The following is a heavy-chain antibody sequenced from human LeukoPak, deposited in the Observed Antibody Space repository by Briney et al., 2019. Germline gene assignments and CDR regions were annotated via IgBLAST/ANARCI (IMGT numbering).Heavy chain of an antibody. CDR1: EFTFDDYA. Sequence: GGSLRLSCAASEFTFDDYAMHWVRQAPGRGPEWVSLINWDSGSTFYADSVKGRFTISRDNSKNSLYLQMNTLKAEDTALYYCAKDIDVWGSYRYHTGIDYWGQGTLVTVSS. V-gene: IGHV3-43D*03. D-gene: IGHD3-16*02. CDR3: AKDIDVWGSYRYHTGIDY. J-gene: IGHJ4*02. CDR2: INWDSGST.